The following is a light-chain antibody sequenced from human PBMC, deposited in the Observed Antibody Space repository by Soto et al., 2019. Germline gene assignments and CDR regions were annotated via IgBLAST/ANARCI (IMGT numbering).Light chain of an antibody. V-gene: IGLV7-46*01. J-gene: IGLJ7*01. CDR2: DTR. Sequence: QAVVTQEPSLTVSPGGTVTLTCGSSTGAVTSGHYPYWFQQKPGQAPRTLIYDTRNKHSWTPARFSGSLLGGKAALTLSGAQPEDEAEYYCMLSYSGADAVFGGGTQLTVL. CDR3: MLSYSGADAV. CDR1: TGAVTSGHY.